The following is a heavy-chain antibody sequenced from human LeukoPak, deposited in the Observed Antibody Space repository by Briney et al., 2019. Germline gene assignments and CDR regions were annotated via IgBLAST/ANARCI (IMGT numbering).Heavy chain of an antibody. J-gene: IGHJ1*01. CDR1: GGSFSGYY. V-gene: IGHV4-34*01. D-gene: IGHD3-22*01. Sequence: SETLSLTCAVYGGSFSGYYWSWIRQPPGKGLEWIGEINHSGSTNYNPSLKSRVTISVDTSKNQFSLKLSSVTAADTAVYYCVRGDYYDSSEHFQHWGQGTLVTVSS. CDR2: INHSGST. CDR3: VRGDYYDSSEHFQH.